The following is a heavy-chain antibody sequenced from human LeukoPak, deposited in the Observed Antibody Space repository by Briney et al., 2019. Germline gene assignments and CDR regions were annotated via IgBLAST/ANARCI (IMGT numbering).Heavy chain of an antibody. CDR1: GFTFSDNW. D-gene: IGHD2-2*01. J-gene: IGHJ6*04. CDR2: INQEGGGR. CDR3: ATRYCSIAACRASSYKCMDD. V-gene: IGHV3-7*01. Sequence: GGSLRLSCAASGFTFSDNWMTWVRQAPGKGLEWVANINQEGGGRYYVDSVQGRFIISRDSAQNSVHLQMNSLRAEDTAVYYCATRYCSIAACRASSYKCMDDWGKGTTVIVSS.